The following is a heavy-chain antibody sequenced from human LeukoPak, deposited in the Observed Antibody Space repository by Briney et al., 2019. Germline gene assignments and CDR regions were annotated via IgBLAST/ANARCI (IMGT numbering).Heavy chain of an antibody. D-gene: IGHD6-19*01. Sequence: PGGSLRLSCVASGFTVSSKYMSWVRQAPGKGLEWVSAISGSGGSTYYADSVKGRFTISRDNSKNTLYLQMNSLRAEDTAVYYCAKVAVASDYWGQGTLVTVSS. CDR3: AKVAVASDY. CDR2: ISGSGGST. V-gene: IGHV3-23*01. CDR1: GFTVSSKY. J-gene: IGHJ4*02.